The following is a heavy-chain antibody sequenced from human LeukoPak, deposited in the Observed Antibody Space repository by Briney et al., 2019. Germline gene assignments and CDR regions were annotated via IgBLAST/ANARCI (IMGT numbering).Heavy chain of an antibody. CDR3: ARAAGQPLYYFDY. Sequence: QPGRSLRLSCAASGFTFSNYNMHWVRQAPGKGLEWVAVIWYDGINKYYADSVEGRFTISRDTSKDTLYLQMDSLRAEDSAVYYCARAAGQPLYYFDYWGQGILVTASS. V-gene: IGHV3-33*01. CDR2: IWYDGINK. CDR1: GFTFSNYN. D-gene: IGHD6-19*01. J-gene: IGHJ4*02.